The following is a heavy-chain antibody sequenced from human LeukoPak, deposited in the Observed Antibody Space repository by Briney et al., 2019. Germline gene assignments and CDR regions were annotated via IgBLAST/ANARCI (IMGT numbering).Heavy chain of an antibody. CDR1: GFTFSSYG. Sequence: GGSLRLSCAASGFTFSSYGMHWVRQAPGKGLEWVAVIWYDGSNKYYADSVKGRFTISRGNSKNTLYLQMNSLRAEDTAVYYCAKAVLEYDSSGYFDYWGQGTLVTVSS. CDR3: AKAVLEYDSSGYFDY. J-gene: IGHJ4*02. CDR2: IWYDGSNK. V-gene: IGHV3-33*06. D-gene: IGHD3-22*01.